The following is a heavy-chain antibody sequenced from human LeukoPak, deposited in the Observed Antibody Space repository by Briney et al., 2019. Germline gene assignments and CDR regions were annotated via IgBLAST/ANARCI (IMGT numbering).Heavy chain of an antibody. J-gene: IGHJ6*02. CDR2: IYSGGST. CDR3: ASLYDILTGPRYYYGMDV. V-gene: IGHV3-53*04. CDR1: GFTVSSNY. Sequence: GGSLRLSCAASGFTVSSNYMSWVRQAPGKGLEWVSVIYSGGSTYYADSVKGRFTISRHNSKNTLYLQMNSLRAEDTAVYYCASLYDILTGPRYYYGMDVWGQGTTVTVSS. D-gene: IGHD3-9*01.